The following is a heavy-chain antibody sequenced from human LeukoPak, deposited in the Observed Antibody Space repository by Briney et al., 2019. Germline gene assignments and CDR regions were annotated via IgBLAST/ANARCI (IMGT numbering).Heavy chain of an antibody. V-gene: IGHV3-64*01. D-gene: IGHD2-2*01. CDR3: ARLQSSSYYYYYMDV. CDR1: GFTFSSYA. CDR2: ISSNGGST. Sequence: GGSLRLSCAASGFTFSSYAMHWVCQAPGKGLEYVSAISSNGGSTYYANSVKGRFTISRDNSKNTLYLQMGSLRAEDMAVYYCARLQSSSYYYYYMDVWGKGTTVTVSS. J-gene: IGHJ6*03.